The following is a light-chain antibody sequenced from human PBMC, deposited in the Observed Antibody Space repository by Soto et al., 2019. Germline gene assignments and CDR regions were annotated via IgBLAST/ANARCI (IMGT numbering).Light chain of an antibody. J-gene: IGLJ2*01. Sequence: QSALTQPASVSGSPGQSITISCTGTSSDVGNYNFVSWYQQHPGKAPKLMIYEVTKRPSGISTRFSGSKSGNTASLTISGLQAEDEADYYCCSYAGSSTFVVFGGGTQLTVL. CDR3: CSYAGSSTFVV. CDR1: SSDVGNYNF. V-gene: IGLV2-23*02. CDR2: EVT.